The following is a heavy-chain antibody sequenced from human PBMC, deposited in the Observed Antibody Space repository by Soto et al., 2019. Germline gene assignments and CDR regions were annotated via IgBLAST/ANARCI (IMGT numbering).Heavy chain of an antibody. D-gene: IGHD3-10*01. Sequence: QVQLQESGPGLVKPSETLSLTCTVSGGSIRSYYWSWIRQPPGKGLEWIGYIYYSGSTNYNPSLKSRVTISVDTSKNQFSLKLSSVTAADTAVYYCARDSYYYGSGSLVYWGQGTLVTVSS. CDR2: IYYSGST. CDR1: GGSIRSYY. V-gene: IGHV4-59*01. J-gene: IGHJ4*02. CDR3: ARDSYYYGSGSLVY.